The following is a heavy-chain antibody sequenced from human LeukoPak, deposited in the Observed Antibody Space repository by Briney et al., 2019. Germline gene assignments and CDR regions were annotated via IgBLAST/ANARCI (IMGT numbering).Heavy chain of an antibody. D-gene: IGHD3-9*01. V-gene: IGHV1-8*01. Sequence: ASVKVSCKASGYTFTSYDINWVRQATGQGLEWMGWMNPNSGNTGYAQKFQGRVTMTRSTSISTAYMELSSLRSEDTAVYYCARGFQGTWPYYDILTGAWYYYGMDVWGQGTTVTVSS. CDR1: GYTFTSYD. J-gene: IGHJ6*02. CDR2: MNPNSGNT. CDR3: ARGFQGTWPYYDILTGAWYYYGMDV.